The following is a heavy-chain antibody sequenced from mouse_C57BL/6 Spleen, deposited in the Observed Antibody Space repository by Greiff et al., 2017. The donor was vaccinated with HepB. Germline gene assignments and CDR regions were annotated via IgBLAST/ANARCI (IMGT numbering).Heavy chain of an antibody. J-gene: IGHJ4*01. CDR1: GYSFTDYN. V-gene: IGHV1-39*01. Sequence: EVKLMESGPELVKPGASVKISCKASGYSFTDYNMNWVKQSNGKSLEWIGVINPNYGTTSYNQKFKGKATLTVDQSSSTAYMQLNSLTSEDSAVYYCARGESNYVGYYAMDYWGQGTSVTVSS. CDR2: INPNYGTT. D-gene: IGHD2-5*01. CDR3: ARGESNYVGYYAMDY.